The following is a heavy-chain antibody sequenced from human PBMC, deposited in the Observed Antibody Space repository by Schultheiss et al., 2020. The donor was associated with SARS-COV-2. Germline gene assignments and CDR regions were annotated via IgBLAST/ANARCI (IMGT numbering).Heavy chain of an antibody. CDR3: ARVGQWLADFPFDY. CDR1: GFTFSSYG. V-gene: IGHV3-30*03. D-gene: IGHD6-19*01. CDR2: ISYDGSNK. J-gene: IGHJ4*02. Sequence: GGSLRLSCAASGFTFSSYGMHWVRQAPGKGLEWVAVISYDGSNKYYADSVKGRFTISRDNAKNSLYLQMNSLRAEDTAVYYCARVGQWLADFPFDYWGQGTLVTVSS.